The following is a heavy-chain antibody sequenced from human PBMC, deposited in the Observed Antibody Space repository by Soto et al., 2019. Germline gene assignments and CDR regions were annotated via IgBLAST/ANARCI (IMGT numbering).Heavy chain of an antibody. J-gene: IGHJ6*02. V-gene: IGHV4-61*01. CDR1: GGSVSSGSYY. Sequence: QVQLQESGPGLVKPSETLSLTCTVSGGSVSSGSYYWSWIRQPPGKGLEWIGYLYYSGSTNYHPSLKSRVTISVDTSKNQFSLKLSSVTAADTAVYYCAREYYYDSSGYSPPYGMDVWGQGTTVTVSS. CDR2: LYYSGST. CDR3: AREYYYDSSGYSPPYGMDV. D-gene: IGHD3-22*01.